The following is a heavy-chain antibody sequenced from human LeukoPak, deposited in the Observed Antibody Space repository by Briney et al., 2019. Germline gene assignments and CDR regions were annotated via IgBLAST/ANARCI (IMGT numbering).Heavy chain of an antibody. CDR2: INPNSGGT. Sequence: GASVKVSCKASGYTFTGYYMHWVRQAPGQGLEWMGWINPNSGGTNYAQKFQGRVTMTRDTSISTAYMELSRLRSDDTAVYYCARGFSIAVAGIFVYWGQGTLVTVSS. V-gene: IGHV1-2*02. CDR1: GYTFTGYY. CDR3: ARGFSIAVAGIFVY. D-gene: IGHD6-19*01. J-gene: IGHJ4*02.